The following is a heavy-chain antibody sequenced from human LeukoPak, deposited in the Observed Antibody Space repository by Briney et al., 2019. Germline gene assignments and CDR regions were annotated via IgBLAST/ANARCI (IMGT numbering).Heavy chain of an antibody. Sequence: PGGSLRLSCAASGFTFSNYGMHWVRQAPGKGLEWVAFIRYDGSNKYYADSVKGRFTISRDNSKNTLYLQMNSLRAEDTAVYYCAKLKKQLLWFGEPLDYWGQGTLVTVSS. J-gene: IGHJ4*02. CDR2: IRYDGSNK. CDR3: AKLKKQLLWFGEPLDY. CDR1: GFTFSNYG. D-gene: IGHD3-10*01. V-gene: IGHV3-30*02.